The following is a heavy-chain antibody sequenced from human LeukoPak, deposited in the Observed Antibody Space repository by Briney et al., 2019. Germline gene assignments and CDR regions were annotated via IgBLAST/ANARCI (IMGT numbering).Heavy chain of an antibody. D-gene: IGHD2-8*02. Sequence: SETLSLTCAVSGGSIGSAGWWSWVRQSPGKGLEWIGEIYHSGSTNYNPSLKSRVTISVDKSKNQFSLKLSSVTAADTAVYYCARLDTAASGVGSYYYYGMDAWGQGTTVTVSS. J-gene: IGHJ6*02. V-gene: IGHV4-4*02. CDR2: IYHSGST. CDR1: GGSIGSAGW. CDR3: ARLDTAASGVGSYYYYGMDA.